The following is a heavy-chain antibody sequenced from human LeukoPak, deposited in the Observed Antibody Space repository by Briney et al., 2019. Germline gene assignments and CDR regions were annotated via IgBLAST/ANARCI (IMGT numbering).Heavy chain of an antibody. J-gene: IGHJ4*02. Sequence: LEWVSAISGSGGSTYYADSVKGRFTISRDNSKNTLYLQMNSLRAEDTAVYYCAKVEYSSSSYTFHYYFDYWGQGTLVTVSS. D-gene: IGHD6-6*01. CDR2: ISGSGGST. V-gene: IGHV3-23*01. CDR3: AKVEYSSSSYTFHYYFDY.